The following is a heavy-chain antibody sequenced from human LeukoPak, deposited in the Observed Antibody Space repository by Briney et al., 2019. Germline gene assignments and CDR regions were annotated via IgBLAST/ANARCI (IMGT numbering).Heavy chain of an antibody. J-gene: IGHJ3*02. Sequence: DPEDGETIYAQKFQGRVTMPEDTSTDTAYMELSSPRSEDTAVYYCATAKYYDSSGRDAFDIWGQGTMVTVSS. V-gene: IGHV1-24*01. CDR3: ATAKYYDSSGRDAFDI. D-gene: IGHD3-22*01. CDR2: DPEDGET.